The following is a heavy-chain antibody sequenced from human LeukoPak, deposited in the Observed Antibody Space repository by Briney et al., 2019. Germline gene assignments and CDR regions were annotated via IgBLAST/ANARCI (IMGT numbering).Heavy chain of an antibody. Sequence: SETLSLTCTVPGGSTSSSSYYWGWIRQSPGKGLEWIGSIYYSGSTYYNPSLKSRVTLSVDTSKNQFSLKLYSVTAADTAVYYGVRHDLVSPHSRDSYGMDVWGQGTTVTVSS. CDR3: VRHDLVSPHSRDSYGMDV. CDR2: IYYSGST. J-gene: IGHJ6*02. V-gene: IGHV4-39*01. CDR1: GGSTSSSSYY. D-gene: IGHD2-21*02.